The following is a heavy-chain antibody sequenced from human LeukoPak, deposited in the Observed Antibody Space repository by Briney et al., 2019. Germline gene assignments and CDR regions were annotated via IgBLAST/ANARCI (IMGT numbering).Heavy chain of an antibody. CDR1: GYTFTSYD. CDR3: ARGRRGYSYGENDAFDI. D-gene: IGHD5-18*01. Sequence: ASVKVSCKASGYTFTSYDINWVRQATGQGLEWMGWMNPNSGNTGYAQKFQGRVTMTRNTSISTAYMELNSLRAEDTAVYYCARGRRGYSYGENDAFDIWGQGTMVTVSS. CDR2: MNPNSGNT. J-gene: IGHJ3*02. V-gene: IGHV1-8*01.